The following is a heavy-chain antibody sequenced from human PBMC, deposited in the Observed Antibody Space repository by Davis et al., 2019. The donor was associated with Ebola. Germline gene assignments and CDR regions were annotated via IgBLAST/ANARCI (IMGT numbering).Heavy chain of an antibody. Sequence: SGKVSCKASGGTFTSYAISWVRQAPGQGLEWMGGIIPLFGTANYAQKFQDRVTITADESTSTSYMELNSLRSDDTAVYYCARGGGGDSSGFQSWFDPWGQGTLVTVSS. CDR2: IIPLFGTA. V-gene: IGHV1-69*13. CDR3: ARGGGGDSSGFQSWFDP. J-gene: IGHJ5*02. D-gene: IGHD3-22*01. CDR1: GGTFTSYA.